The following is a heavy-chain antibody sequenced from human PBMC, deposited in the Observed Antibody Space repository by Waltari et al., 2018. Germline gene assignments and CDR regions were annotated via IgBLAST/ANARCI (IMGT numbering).Heavy chain of an antibody. V-gene: IGHV4-61*02. Sequence: QVQLQESGPGLVQPSQTLSLTCTVPGGSISGRRSYLCSLRQPPGTGLEWIGRIYTSGSTNYNPSLKSRVTISVDTSKNQFSLKLSSVTAADTAVYYCARGYSYGYYYYYGMDVWGQGTTVTVSS. CDR2: IYTSGST. D-gene: IGHD5-18*01. CDR3: ARGYSYGYYYYYGMDV. J-gene: IGHJ6*02. CDR1: GGSISGRRSY.